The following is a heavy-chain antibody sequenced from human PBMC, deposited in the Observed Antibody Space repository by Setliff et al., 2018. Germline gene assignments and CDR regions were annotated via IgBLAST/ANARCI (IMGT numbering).Heavy chain of an antibody. D-gene: IGHD6-13*01. CDR1: EFILSSFA. V-gene: IGHV3-74*01. CDR3: ARAKMEESGKAQAGMDV. Sequence: GGSLRLSCAASEFILSSFAMSWVRQAPGKGLVWVSRIYTDGTITSYADSVKGRFTISRDNAKNTLHLQMDSLRAEDTAVYYCARAKMEESGKAQAGMDVWGKGTTVTVSS. J-gene: IGHJ6*04. CDR2: IYTDGTIT.